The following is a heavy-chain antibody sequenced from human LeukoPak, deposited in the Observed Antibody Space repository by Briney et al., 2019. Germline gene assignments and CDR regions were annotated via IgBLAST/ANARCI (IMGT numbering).Heavy chain of an antibody. CDR1: GFTFGDYA. D-gene: IGHD3-10*01. Sequence: PGGSLRLSCTASGFTFGDYATSWVRQAPGKGLEWVGFIRSKAYGGTTEYAASVKGRFTISRDDSKSIAYLQMNSLKTEDTAVYYCTRVDSTYGSGKEGTVDYWGQGTLVTVSS. V-gene: IGHV3-49*04. J-gene: IGHJ4*02. CDR3: TRVDSTYGSGKEGTVDY. CDR2: IRSKAYGGTT.